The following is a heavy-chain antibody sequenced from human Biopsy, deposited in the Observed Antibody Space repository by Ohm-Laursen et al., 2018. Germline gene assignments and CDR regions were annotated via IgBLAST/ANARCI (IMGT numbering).Heavy chain of an antibody. CDR2: ISYSRDT. J-gene: IGHJ3*02. Sequence: SDTLSLTCTVSGGSISGSSWSWIRQAPGKGLEWIGYISYSRDTNYNPSLKSRITISVDTSKNQFSLKLTSVTAADTAVYYCAKHGSGWTGDDAFHIWGQETMVTVSS. CDR1: GGSISGSS. D-gene: IGHD6-19*01. CDR3: AKHGSGWTGDDAFHI. V-gene: IGHV4-59*08.